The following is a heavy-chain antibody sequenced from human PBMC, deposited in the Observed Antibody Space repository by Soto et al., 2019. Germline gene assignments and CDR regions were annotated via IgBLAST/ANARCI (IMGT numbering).Heavy chain of an antibody. CDR1: GGTFSSYA. Sequence: SVKVSCKASGGTFSSYAISWVRQAPGQGLEWMGGIIPIFGTANYAQKFQGRVTITADKSTSTAYMELSSLRSEDTAVYYCARGDRPYDSSGHYIDYWGQGTLVTVSS. V-gene: IGHV1-69*06. CDR2: IIPIFGTA. J-gene: IGHJ4*02. D-gene: IGHD3-22*01. CDR3: ARGDRPYDSSGHYIDY.